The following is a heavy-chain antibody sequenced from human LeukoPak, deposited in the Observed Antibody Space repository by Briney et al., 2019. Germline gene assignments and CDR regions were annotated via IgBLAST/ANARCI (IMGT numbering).Heavy chain of an antibody. Sequence: SQTLSLTCTVSGGSISSGGYYWSWIRQHPGKGLEWIGYIYYSGSTYYNPSLKSRVTISVDTSKNQFSLKLSSVTAADTAVYYCAREGHDSSGYYYEDYWGQGTLVTVSS. J-gene: IGHJ4*02. V-gene: IGHV4-31*03. D-gene: IGHD3-22*01. CDR2: IYYSGST. CDR3: AREGHDSSGYYYEDY. CDR1: GGSISSGGYY.